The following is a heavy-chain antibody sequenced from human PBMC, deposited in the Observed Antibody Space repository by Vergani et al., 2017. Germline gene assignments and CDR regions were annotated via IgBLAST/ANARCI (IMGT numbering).Heavy chain of an antibody. V-gene: IGHV4-34*01. Sequence: QVQLQQWGAGLLKPSETLSLTCAVYGGSFSGYYWSWIRQPPGKGLEWIGYIYYSGSTYYNPSLKSRVTISVDTSKNQFSLKLSSVTAADTAVYYCARDHLNYYYYYGMDVWGQGTTVTVSS. CDR1: GGSFSGYY. J-gene: IGHJ6*02. CDR3: ARDHLNYYYYYGMDV. CDR2: IYYSGST.